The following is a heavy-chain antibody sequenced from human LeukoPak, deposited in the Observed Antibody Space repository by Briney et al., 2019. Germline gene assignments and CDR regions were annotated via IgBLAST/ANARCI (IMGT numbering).Heavy chain of an antibody. D-gene: IGHD3-3*01. CDR1: GYTFTGYY. CDR3: ARDLFHDFWSGYRFDY. V-gene: IGHV1-8*03. Sequence: ASVKVSCKASGYTFTGYYMHWVRQATGQGLEWMGWMNPNSGNTGYAQKFQGRVTITRNTSISTAYMELRSLRSDDTAVYYCARDLFHDFWSGYRFDYWGQGTLVTVSS. J-gene: IGHJ4*02. CDR2: MNPNSGNT.